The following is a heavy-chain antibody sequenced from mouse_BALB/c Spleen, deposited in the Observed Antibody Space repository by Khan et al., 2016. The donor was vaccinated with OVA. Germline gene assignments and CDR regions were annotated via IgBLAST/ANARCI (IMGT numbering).Heavy chain of an antibody. V-gene: IGHV5-17*02. J-gene: IGHJ3*01. Sequence: EVELVESGGGLVQPGGSRKLACAASGFTFSSFGMHWVRQAPEKGLEWVAYISSDSITLYYADTVKGRFTISRDNPRNTLFLQMTSLRSEDTAMYYCAGDNWAWLANWGKGTRVTVSA. CDR2: ISSDSITL. CDR3: AGDNWAWLAN. D-gene: IGHD4-1*01. CDR1: GFTFSSFG.